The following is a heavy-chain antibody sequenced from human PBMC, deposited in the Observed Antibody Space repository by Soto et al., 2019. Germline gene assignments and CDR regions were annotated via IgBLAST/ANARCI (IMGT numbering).Heavy chain of an antibody. J-gene: IGHJ2*01. Sequence: PSETLSLTCTVSVGSISRGDYDWSWIRQPPGKGLEWIGYIYYSGSTYYNPSLKSRVTISVDTSKNQFSLKLSSVTAADTAVYYCARAPWGEPFDLWGRGTLVTVSS. V-gene: IGHV4-30-4*01. D-gene: IGHD3-16*01. CDR2: IYYSGST. CDR1: VGSISRGDYD. CDR3: ARAPWGEPFDL.